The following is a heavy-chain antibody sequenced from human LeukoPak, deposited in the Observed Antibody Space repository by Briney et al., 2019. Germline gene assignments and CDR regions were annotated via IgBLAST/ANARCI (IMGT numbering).Heavy chain of an antibody. J-gene: IGHJ6*03. Sequence: GGSLRLSCAASGFTFSRYWMSWVRQAPGKGLEWVANIKQDGSEKYYVDSVKGRFTISRDNAKNSLYLQMNSLRAEDTAVYYCARVIVGATPGLYYYYMDVWGKGTTVTVSS. V-gene: IGHV3-7*01. CDR2: IKQDGSEK. CDR3: ARVIVGATPGLYYYYMDV. D-gene: IGHD1-26*01. CDR1: GFTFSRYW.